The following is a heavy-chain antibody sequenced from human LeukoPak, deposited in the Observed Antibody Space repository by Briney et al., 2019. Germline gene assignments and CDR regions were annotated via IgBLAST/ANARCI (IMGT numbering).Heavy chain of an antibody. CDR3: ARAPGYYYDSSGYYYVRHYYYYMDV. Sequence: SVKVSCKASGGTFSSYAISWVRQAPGQGLEWMGGIIPMFGTANYAQKFQGRVTITADESTSTAYMELSSLRSEDTAVYYCARAPGYYYDSSGYYYVRHYYYYMDVWGKGTTVTISS. CDR2: IIPMFGTA. D-gene: IGHD3-22*01. CDR1: GGTFSSYA. V-gene: IGHV1-69*13. J-gene: IGHJ6*03.